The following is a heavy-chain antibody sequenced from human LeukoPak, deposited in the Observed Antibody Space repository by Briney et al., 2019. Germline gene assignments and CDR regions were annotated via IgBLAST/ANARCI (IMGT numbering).Heavy chain of an antibody. CDR3: VRSDDFWSGYYGY. Sequence: SETLSLTCAVYGGSFSGYYWSWIRQPPGKGLEWMGEINHSGSTNYNPSLKSRVTISVDTSKNQFSLKLSSVTAADTAVYYCVRSDDFWSGYYGYWGQGTLVTVSS. J-gene: IGHJ4*01. CDR1: GGSFSGYY. CDR2: INHSGST. D-gene: IGHD3-3*01. V-gene: IGHV4-34*01.